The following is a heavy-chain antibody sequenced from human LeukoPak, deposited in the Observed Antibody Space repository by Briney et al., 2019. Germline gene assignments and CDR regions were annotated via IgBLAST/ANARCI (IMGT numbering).Heavy chain of an antibody. CDR2: IYYSGST. D-gene: IGHD2-15*01. J-gene: IGHJ5*02. CDR3: ARPRCSGGSCYSSMLVFNWFGP. CDR1: GGSISSSSYY. Sequence: SQTLSLTCTVSGGSISSSSYYWGWIRQPPGKGLEWIGSIYYSGSTYYNPSLKSRVTISVDTSKNQFSPKLSSVTAADTAVYYCARPRCSGGSCYSSMLVFNWFGPWGQGTLVTVSS. V-gene: IGHV4-39*01.